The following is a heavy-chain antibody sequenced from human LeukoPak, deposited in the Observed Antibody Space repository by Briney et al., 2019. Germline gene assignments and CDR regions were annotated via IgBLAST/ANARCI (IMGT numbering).Heavy chain of an antibody. CDR1: GGSISSYY. Sequence: PSETLSLTCTVSGGSISSYYWSWIRQPAGKGLEWIGRIYNSGSTNYNTNYNPSLTSRVTMSVDTPKNQFSLKLNSVSAADTAVYFCARAIWYGSGTTAFDYWGQGTLVTVS. J-gene: IGHJ4*02. CDR2: IYNSGST. V-gene: IGHV4-4*07. CDR3: ARAIWYGSGTTAFDY. D-gene: IGHD3-10*01.